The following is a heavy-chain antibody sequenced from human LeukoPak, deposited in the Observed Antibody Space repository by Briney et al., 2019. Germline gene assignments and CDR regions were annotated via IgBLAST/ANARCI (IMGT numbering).Heavy chain of an antibody. D-gene: IGHD3-10*01. CDR3: TGSFGELTFFDY. Sequence: GGSLRLSCAASGFTFSSYWMSWVRQAPGKGLEWVGFIRSKTFGGTTEYAASVKGRFTISRDDSKSIAYLQMNSLKTEDTAVYYCTGSFGELTFFDYWGQGTLVTVSS. CDR1: GFTFSSYW. CDR2: IRSKTFGGTT. J-gene: IGHJ4*02. V-gene: IGHV3-49*04.